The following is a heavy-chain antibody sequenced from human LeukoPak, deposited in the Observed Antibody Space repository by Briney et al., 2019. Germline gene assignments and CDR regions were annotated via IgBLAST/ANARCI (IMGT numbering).Heavy chain of an antibody. Sequence: SLKVSCKASGGTFSSYAISWVRQAPGQGREGMGRITTILGIANSAQKFQGRVTINADKSTSTAYMELISLRSEDTAVYYCATTPLEGYCSGGSCYFFDYWGQGTLVTVPS. CDR2: ITTILGIA. J-gene: IGHJ4*02. CDR3: ATTPLEGYCSGGSCYFFDY. V-gene: IGHV1-69*04. CDR1: GGTFSSYA. D-gene: IGHD2-15*01.